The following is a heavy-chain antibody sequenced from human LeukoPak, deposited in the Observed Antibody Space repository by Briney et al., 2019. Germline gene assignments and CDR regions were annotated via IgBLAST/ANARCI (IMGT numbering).Heavy chain of an antibody. J-gene: IGHJ4*02. D-gene: IGHD5-12*01. Sequence: ASVKVSCKASGYMFTGYYIHWVRQAPGQGLEWMGWINPNTGGTKYAQKFEDWVTMTRDTSISTVYMELSRLRFDDTAVYYCVTGIYSGWYYFDHWGLGTLVTVSS. V-gene: IGHV1-2*04. CDR2: INPNTGGT. CDR1: GYMFTGYY. CDR3: VTGIYSGWYYFDH.